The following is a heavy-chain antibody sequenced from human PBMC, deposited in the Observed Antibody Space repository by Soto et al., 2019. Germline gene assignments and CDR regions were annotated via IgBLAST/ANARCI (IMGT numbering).Heavy chain of an antibody. D-gene: IGHD3-3*01. Sequence: SETLSLTCTVSGGSISSGCYYWSWIRQHPGKGLEWIGYIYYSGSTYYNPSLKSRVTISVDTSKNQFSLKLSSVTAADTAVYYCARGGRGYDFWSGYPPDVWGKGTTVTVSS. CDR2: IYYSGST. V-gene: IGHV4-31*03. J-gene: IGHJ6*04. CDR3: ARGGRGYDFWSGYPPDV. CDR1: GGSISSGCYY.